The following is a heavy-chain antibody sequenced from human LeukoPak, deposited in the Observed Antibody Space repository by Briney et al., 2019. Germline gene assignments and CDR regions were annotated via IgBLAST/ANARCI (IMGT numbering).Heavy chain of an antibody. J-gene: IGHJ4*02. CDR1: GGTFSSYA. D-gene: IGHD5-24*01. CDR3: ARGDQMATELCYY. CDR2: IIPIFGTA. V-gene: IGHV1-69*13. Sequence: SVKVSCKASGGTFSSYAISWVRQAPGQGLEWMGGIIPIFGTANYAQKFQGRVTITADESTSTAYMELSSLRSEDTAVYYCARGDQMATELCYYWGQGTLVTVSS.